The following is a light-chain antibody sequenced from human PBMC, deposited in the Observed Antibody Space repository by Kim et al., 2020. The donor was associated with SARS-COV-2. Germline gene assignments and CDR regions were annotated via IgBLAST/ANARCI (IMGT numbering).Light chain of an antibody. V-gene: IGKV1-5*03. CDR2: KAA. J-gene: IGKJ4*01. Sequence: DIELTQSPSTLSAFVGERVTITCRASQSISTWLAWFQHKPGKAPNLLIYKAATLATGVPSRFSASGSGTEFTLTISSLRPDDLGTYYCQQYKAYPLIFGGGTKVDIK. CDR1: QSISTW. CDR3: QQYKAYPLI.